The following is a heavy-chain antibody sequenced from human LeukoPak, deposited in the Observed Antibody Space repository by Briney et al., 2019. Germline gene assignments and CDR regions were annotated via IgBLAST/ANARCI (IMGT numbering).Heavy chain of an antibody. CDR1: GFTFSSYS. CDR3: ARGRTPGYFDY. CDR2: ISSSSSTI. J-gene: IGHJ4*02. V-gene: IGHV3-48*04. Sequence: GGSLRLSCAASGFTFSSYSMNWVRQAPGKGLEWVSYISSSSSTIYYADSVKGRFTISRDNAKNSLYLQMNSLRAEDTAVYYCARGRTPGYFDYWGQGTLVTVSS.